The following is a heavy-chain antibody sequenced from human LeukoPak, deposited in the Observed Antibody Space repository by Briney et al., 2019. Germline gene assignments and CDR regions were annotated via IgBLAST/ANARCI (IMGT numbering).Heavy chain of an antibody. CDR2: INPNSGGT. CDR1: GYTFTDYY. CDR3: AKSSGWSNDAFHV. J-gene: IGHJ3*01. Sequence: GASVKVSCKASGYTFTDYYIHWVRQAPGQGLEWMGWINPNSGGTDYAQNFQGRVTVTRDTSINTAYMEVSRLRSDDTAVYYCAKSSGWSNDAFHVWGQGTMVTVSS. D-gene: IGHD6-19*01. V-gene: IGHV1-2*02.